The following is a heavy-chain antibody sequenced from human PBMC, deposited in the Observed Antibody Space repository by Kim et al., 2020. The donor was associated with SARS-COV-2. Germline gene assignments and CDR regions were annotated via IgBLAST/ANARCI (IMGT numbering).Heavy chain of an antibody. J-gene: IGHJ5*02. V-gene: IGHV3-23*01. Sequence: YAGSVKGRFTISRDNAKNTLYLQMNSLRAEDTAVYYCAKDQGFDWLGVGPWGQGTLVTVSS. CDR3: AKDQGFDWLGVGP. D-gene: IGHD3-9*01.